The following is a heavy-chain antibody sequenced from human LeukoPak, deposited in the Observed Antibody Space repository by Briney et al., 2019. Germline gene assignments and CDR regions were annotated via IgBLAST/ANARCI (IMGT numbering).Heavy chain of an antibody. V-gene: IGHV1-18*01. CDR1: GYTFTSYG. J-gene: IGHJ3*02. D-gene: IGHD4-17*01. Sequence: ASVTVSCKASGYTFTSYGISWVRQAPGQGLEWMGWISAYNGNTNYAQKLQGRVTMTTDTSTSTAYMELRSLRSDDTAVYYCARGMTTVPRGAFDIWGQGTMVTVSS. CDR2: ISAYNGNT. CDR3: ARGMTTVPRGAFDI.